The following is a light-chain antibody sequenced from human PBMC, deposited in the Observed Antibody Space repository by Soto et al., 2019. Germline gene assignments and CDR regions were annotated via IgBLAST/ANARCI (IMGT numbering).Light chain of an antibody. Sequence: DIQMTQSPSSLSASVGDRVTITCQASQDISNYLNWYQQKPGKAPKLLIYDASNLETGVPSRFSGSGSGTDFTFTISSLQAEDIATYSCQQYDSLLDTFGQGTKLEIK. CDR3: QQYDSLLDT. CDR2: DAS. V-gene: IGKV1-33*01. CDR1: QDISNY. J-gene: IGKJ2*01.